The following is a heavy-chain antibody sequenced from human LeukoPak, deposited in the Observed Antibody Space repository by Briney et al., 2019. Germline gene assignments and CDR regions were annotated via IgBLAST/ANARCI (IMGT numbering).Heavy chain of an antibody. V-gene: IGHV4-34*01. CDR3: ASMGYFDWSSPFDY. CDR2: INHSGST. J-gene: IGHJ4*02. D-gene: IGHD3-9*01. Sequence: PSETLSLTCAVYGGSFRGYYWRWIRQPPGKGLEWIGEINHSGSTNYNPSLKSRVTISVDTSKNRFSLKLSSVTAADTAVYYCASMGYFDWSSPFDYWGQGTLVTVSS. CDR1: GGSFRGYY.